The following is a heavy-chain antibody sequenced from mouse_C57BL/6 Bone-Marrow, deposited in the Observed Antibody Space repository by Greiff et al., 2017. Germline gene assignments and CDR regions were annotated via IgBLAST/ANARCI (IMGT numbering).Heavy chain of an antibody. CDR2: INPSSGYT. J-gene: IGHJ4*01. CDR1: GYTFTSYT. V-gene: IGHV1-4*01. Sequence: QVLLQQSGAELARPGASVKMSCKASGYTFTSYTMHWVKQRPGQGLEWIGYINPSSGYTKYNQKFKDKATLTADKSSSTAYMQLSSLTSEDSAVYYCAKLGHAMDYWGQGTSVTVSS. CDR3: AKLGHAMDY. D-gene: IGHD4-1*01.